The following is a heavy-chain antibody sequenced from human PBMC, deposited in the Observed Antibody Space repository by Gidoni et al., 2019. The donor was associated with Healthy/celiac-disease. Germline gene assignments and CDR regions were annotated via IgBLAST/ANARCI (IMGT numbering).Heavy chain of an antibody. CDR3: AKDGYCTNGVCPPYYYYGMDV. CDR2: ISYDGSNK. D-gene: IGHD2-8*01. CDR1: GFTFSSYG. V-gene: IGHV3-30*18. Sequence: QVQLVESGGGVVQPGRSLRLSCAAAGFTFSSYGMQWVRQAPGKGLEWVAVISYDGSNKYYADSVKGRFTISRDNSKNTLYLQMNSLRAEDTAVYYCAKDGYCTNGVCPPYYYYGMDVWGQGTTVTVSS. J-gene: IGHJ6*02.